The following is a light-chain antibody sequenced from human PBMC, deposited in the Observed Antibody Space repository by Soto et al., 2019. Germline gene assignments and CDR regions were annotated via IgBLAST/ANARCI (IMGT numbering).Light chain of an antibody. CDR2: GAS. CDR3: QQYNSWPPIT. J-gene: IGKJ5*01. V-gene: IGKV3-11*01. Sequence: ESVLTQTPATLSLSPGERSTLSCRASQSVSNFLAWYQQRPGQAPRLXXYGASNRATGTPARFSGSGSGTDFTLPISSLQSEDFAAYDCQQYNSWPPITFGQGTRLEIK. CDR1: QSVSNF.